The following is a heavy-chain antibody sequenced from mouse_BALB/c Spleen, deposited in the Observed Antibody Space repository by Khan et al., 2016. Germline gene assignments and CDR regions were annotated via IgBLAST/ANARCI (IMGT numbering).Heavy chain of an antibody. V-gene: IGHV3-8*02. CDR3: AMYGYYCRSGGYYWYFDV. D-gene: IGHD1-1*01. J-gene: IGHJ1*01. CDR1: GDSITSGY. CDR2: ISYSGST. Sequence: VQLKESGPSLVKPSQTLSLTCSVTGDSITSGYWNWIRKCPGNKLEYMGYISYSGSTYYNPSLKSRISITRNPSKNQDYLQLNFVLLEDQTTYYCAMYGYYCRSGGYYWYFDVWGAGTTVTVSS.